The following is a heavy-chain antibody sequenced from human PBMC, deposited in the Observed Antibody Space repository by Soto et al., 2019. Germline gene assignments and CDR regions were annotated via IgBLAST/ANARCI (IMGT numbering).Heavy chain of an antibody. CDR3: SKPAVYGSESYSSDY. CDR2: ISYEGSNK. CDR1: GFTFSSYS. Sequence: PGGSLRLACAASGFTFSSYSMHWVRQAPEKLLGWVAFISYEGSNKYYADSVKGRFTIYRDNTKNTLYVQMNSLRAEETAVYYCSKPAVYGSESYSSDYWGQGTLVTVSS. D-gene: IGHD3-10*01. V-gene: IGHV3-30-3*01. J-gene: IGHJ4*02.